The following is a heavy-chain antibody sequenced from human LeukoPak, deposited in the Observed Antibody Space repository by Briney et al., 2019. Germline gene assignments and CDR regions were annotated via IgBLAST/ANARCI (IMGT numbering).Heavy chain of an antibody. V-gene: IGHV3-23*01. CDR3: ARVAGWHWFDP. CDR1: GFTFSDYY. J-gene: IGHJ5*02. CDR2: IRPSGDNT. Sequence: PGGSLRLSCAASGFTFSDYYMSWIRQAPGKGLEWVSSIRPSGDNTYYGDSVKGRFTISRDNSKNTVYLQMNNMRVDDTAVYCCARVAGWHWFDPWGQGTLVTVSS. D-gene: IGHD6-19*01.